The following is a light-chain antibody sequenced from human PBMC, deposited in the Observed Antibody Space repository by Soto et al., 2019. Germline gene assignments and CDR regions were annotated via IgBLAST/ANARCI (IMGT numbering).Light chain of an antibody. CDR3: CSHAGDNTYV. Sequence: QSALTQPPSASGSPGQSVTISCTGTSSDVGGYNYVSWYQQHPGKAPKLMIYEVTKRPSGVPDCFSGSKSGNTASLTVSGLQAEDEAEYFCCSHAGDNTYVFGTGTKLTVL. CDR1: SSDVGGYNY. J-gene: IGLJ1*01. V-gene: IGLV2-8*01. CDR2: EVT.